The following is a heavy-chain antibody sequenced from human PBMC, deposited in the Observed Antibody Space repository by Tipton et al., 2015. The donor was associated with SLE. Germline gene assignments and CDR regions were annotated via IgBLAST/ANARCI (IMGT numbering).Heavy chain of an antibody. CDR3: ARSLSGYDFFDY. V-gene: IGHV3-30*04. CDR1: GFTFSSYA. CDR2: ISYDGSNK. D-gene: IGHD5-12*01. Sequence: SLRLSCAASGFTFSSYAMHWVRQAPGKGLEWVAVISYDGSNKYYADSVKGRFTISRDNSKNTLYLQMNSLRAEDTAVYYCARSLSGYDFFDYWGQGTLVTVSS. J-gene: IGHJ4*02.